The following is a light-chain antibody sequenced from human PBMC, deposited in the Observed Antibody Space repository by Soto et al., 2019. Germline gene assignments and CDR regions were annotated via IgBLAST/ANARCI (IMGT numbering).Light chain of an antibody. Sequence: EIVLTQSPGTLSLSPGERATLSCRASQSVTDNLAWYQQKPGQAPRLLIYGASTRASGVPARFSGSGSGTDFTLTISGLEPEDFAVYYCQQYGNSRGTFGQGTKVDIK. J-gene: IGKJ1*01. CDR3: QQYGNSRGT. CDR1: QSVTDN. CDR2: GAS. V-gene: IGKV3-20*01.